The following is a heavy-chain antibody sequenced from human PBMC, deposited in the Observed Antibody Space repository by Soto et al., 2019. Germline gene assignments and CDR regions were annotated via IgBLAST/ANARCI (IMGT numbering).Heavy chain of an antibody. D-gene: IGHD3-3*01. Sequence: SGPTLVNPTQTLTLTCTFSGFSLSTSGVGVGWIRQPPGKALEWLALIYWDDDKRYSPSLKSRLTITKDTSKNQVVLTMTNMDPVDTATYYCAHSRRITIFGVVTYYYYGMDVWGQGTTVTVSS. J-gene: IGHJ6*02. V-gene: IGHV2-5*02. CDR1: GFSLSTSGVG. CDR2: IYWDDDK. CDR3: AHSRRITIFGVVTYYYYGMDV.